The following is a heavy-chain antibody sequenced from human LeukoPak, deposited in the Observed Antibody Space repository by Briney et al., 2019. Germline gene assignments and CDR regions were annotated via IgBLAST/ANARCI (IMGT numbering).Heavy chain of an antibody. V-gene: IGHV4-39*01. D-gene: IGHD3-22*01. CDR1: GGSITNDAYY. CDR3: ASQWLLRPYSWFDA. CDR2: VHFSGGT. Sequence: PSETLSLTCSVPGGSITNDAYYSAWIRQPPGKGLEWIGSVHFSGGTYYNASLKTRVAISVDSSNLQVSLNLNSVTAAGTALKYCASQWLLRPYSWFDAWGQGMLVTVSS. J-gene: IGHJ5*02.